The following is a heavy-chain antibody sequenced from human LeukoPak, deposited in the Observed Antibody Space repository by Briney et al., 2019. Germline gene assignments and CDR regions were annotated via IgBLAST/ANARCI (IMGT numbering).Heavy chain of an antibody. D-gene: IGHD2-2*01. CDR3: ALQGYCRSTSCPDYYYYGVDV. J-gene: IGHJ6*04. CDR1: GFTFSNAW. V-gene: IGHV3-15*01. CDR2: IKSKTDGGTT. Sequence: GGSLRLSCAASGFTFSNAWVSWVRQAPGKGLEWVGRIKSKTDGGTTDYAAPVKGRFTISRDDSKKTLYLQMSSLKTVDTAVYYCALQGYCRSTSCPDYYYYGVDVWGKGTTVTVSS.